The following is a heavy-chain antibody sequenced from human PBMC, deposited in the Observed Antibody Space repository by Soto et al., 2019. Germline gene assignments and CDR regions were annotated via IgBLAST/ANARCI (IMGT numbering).Heavy chain of an antibody. CDR3: AASKGGHDYSNYHYYYYMDV. D-gene: IGHD4-4*01. J-gene: IGHJ6*03. CDR2: INAGNGNT. CDR1: GYTFTSYA. Sequence: ASVKVPCKASGYTFTSYAMHWVRQAPGQRLEWMGWINAGNGNTKYSQKFQGRVTITRDTSASTAYMELSSLRSEDTAVYYCAASKGGHDYSNYHYYYYMDVWGKGTTVTVSS. V-gene: IGHV1-3*01.